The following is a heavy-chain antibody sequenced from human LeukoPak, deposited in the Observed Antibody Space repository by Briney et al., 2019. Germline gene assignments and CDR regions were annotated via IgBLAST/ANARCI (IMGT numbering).Heavy chain of an antibody. Sequence: ASVKFSCKASGYTFTSYDINWVRQATGQGLEWMGWMNPNSGNTGYAQKFQGRVTMTRNTSISTAYMELSSLRSEDTAVYYCARGRRTMIVAVITLFPRGGYYFDYWGQGTLVTVSS. CDR2: MNPNSGNT. CDR1: GYTFTSYD. V-gene: IGHV1-8*01. J-gene: IGHJ4*02. D-gene: IGHD3-22*01. CDR3: ARGRRTMIVAVITLFPRGGYYFDY.